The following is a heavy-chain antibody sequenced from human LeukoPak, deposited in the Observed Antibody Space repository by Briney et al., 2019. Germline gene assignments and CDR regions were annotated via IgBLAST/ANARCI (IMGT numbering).Heavy chain of an antibody. CDR1: GFTFSSYS. J-gene: IGHJ3*02. V-gene: IGHV3-21*01. Sequence: GGSLRLPCAASGFTFSSYSMNWVRQAPGKGLEWGSSISSSSSYIYYAESVKGRFTISRDNPKNSLYLQMNSLRAEDTAVYYCARIQLVRAFDIWGQGTMVTVSS. CDR3: ARIQLVRAFDI. D-gene: IGHD6-6*01. CDR2: ISSSSSYI.